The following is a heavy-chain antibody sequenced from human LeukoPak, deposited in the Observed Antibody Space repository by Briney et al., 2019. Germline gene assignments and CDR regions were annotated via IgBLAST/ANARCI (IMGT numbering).Heavy chain of an antibody. J-gene: IGHJ3*02. D-gene: IGHD3-22*01. CDR3: AKDHRGMRRYDRPVDAFDI. CDR1: GFTFSSYA. Sequence: GGSLRLSCAASGFTFSSYAMSWVRQAPGKGLEWVSAISGSGGSTYYADSVKGRFTISRDNSKNTLYLQMNSLRADDTAVYYCAKDHRGMRRYDRPVDAFDIWGQGTMVTVYS. CDR2: ISGSGGST. V-gene: IGHV3-23*01.